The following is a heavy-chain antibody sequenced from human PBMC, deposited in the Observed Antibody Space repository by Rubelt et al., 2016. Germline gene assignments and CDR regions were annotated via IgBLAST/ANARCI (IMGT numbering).Heavy chain of an antibody. Sequence: AASGFTFSSYAMHWVRQAPGKGLEWVSVIYSGGSTYYADSVKGRFTISRDNSKNTLYLQMNSLRAGDTAVCYCARDNSMVRGGLDYWGQGTLVTVSS. CDR2: IYSGGST. CDR1: GFTFSSYA. CDR3: ARDNSMVRGGLDY. J-gene: IGHJ4*02. D-gene: IGHD3-10*01. V-gene: IGHV3-66*01.